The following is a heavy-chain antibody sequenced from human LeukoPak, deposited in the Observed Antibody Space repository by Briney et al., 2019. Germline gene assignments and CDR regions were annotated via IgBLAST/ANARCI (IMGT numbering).Heavy chain of an antibody. J-gene: IGHJ6*03. D-gene: IGHD1-1*01. CDR1: GGSIRGYY. CDR2: IYTSGST. Sequence: NPSETLSLTCNVSGGSIRGYYWSWIRQPPGKGLEWIGRIYTSGSTNYNPSLKSRVTISVDTSKNQFSLSLTSVTAADTALYYCARVTTGGSYYIDVWGTGTTVTVSS. CDR3: ARVTTGGSYYIDV. V-gene: IGHV4-4*07.